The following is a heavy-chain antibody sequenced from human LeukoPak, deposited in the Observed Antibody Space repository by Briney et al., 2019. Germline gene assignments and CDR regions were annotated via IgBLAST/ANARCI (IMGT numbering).Heavy chain of an antibody. J-gene: IGHJ5*02. CDR2: IAYDGSRK. CDR3: TRYDSSRFDP. CDR1: GFTFSGYG. Sequence: GRSLRLSCAGSGFTFSGYGMHWVRQAPGKGLEWVTGIAYDGSRKHYADSVKGRFTISRDNSRNTMDLQMNSLRVEYTAVYHCTRYDSSRFDPWGQGTLVIVSS. D-gene: IGHD3-3*01. V-gene: IGHV3-30*03.